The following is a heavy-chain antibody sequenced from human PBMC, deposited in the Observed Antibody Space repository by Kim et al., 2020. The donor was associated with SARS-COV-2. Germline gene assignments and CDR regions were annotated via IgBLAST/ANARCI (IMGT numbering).Heavy chain of an antibody. V-gene: IGHV3-23*01. J-gene: IGHJ4*02. CDR1: GFTFNNFA. Sequence: GGSLRLSCAASGFTFNNFAMDWIRRAPGKGLEWISAITSSGHKTYYPDSVRGRFTISRDNSKSTLYLQLSSLRVEDTAIYYCAKEAPKEMGVYTADDWGQGTLVTVSS. CDR3: AKEAPKEMGVYTADD. CDR2: ITSSGHKT. D-gene: IGHD2-8*01.